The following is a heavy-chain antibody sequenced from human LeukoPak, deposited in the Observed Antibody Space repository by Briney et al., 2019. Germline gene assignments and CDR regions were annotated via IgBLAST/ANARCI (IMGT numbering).Heavy chain of an antibody. CDR2: ISGSGGST. Sequence: GGTLRLSCAASGFTFSSYGMSWVRQAPGKGLEWVSAISGSGGSTYYADSVKGRFTISRDNSKNTLYLQMNSLRAEDTAVYYCAKATYYYDSSGSGWFDPWGQGTLVTVSS. CDR3: AKATYYYDSSGSGWFDP. D-gene: IGHD3-22*01. J-gene: IGHJ5*02. V-gene: IGHV3-23*01. CDR1: GFTFSSYG.